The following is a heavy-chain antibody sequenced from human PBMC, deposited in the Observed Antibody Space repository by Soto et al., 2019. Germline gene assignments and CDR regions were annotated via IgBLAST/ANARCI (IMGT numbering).Heavy chain of an antibody. Sequence: PSETKSLTCAVSGGSVSSTDWWSWVRQTPGKGLEWIGDIYHIGSTNYNTSLRSRVTISVDKSRNQFSLIVKYVTAADTAVYYYARGVLHWGQGTLVTVSS. V-gene: IGHV4-4*02. CDR3: ARGVLH. J-gene: IGHJ4*01. CDR1: GGSVSSTDW. CDR2: IYHIGST.